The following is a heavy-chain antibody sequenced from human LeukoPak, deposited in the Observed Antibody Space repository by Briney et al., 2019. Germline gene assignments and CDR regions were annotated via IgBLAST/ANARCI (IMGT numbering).Heavy chain of an antibody. V-gene: IGHV3-23*01. CDR3: ARNRGDPSYFDY. CDR1: GLTVSSYA. J-gene: IGHJ4*02. Sequence: HPGESLRLSCGASGLTVSSYAMSWVRQAPGKGLEWVSTIIGSAVNTYYADSVKGRFTISRNNPKNSLYLQMNSLRAEDTAVYYCARNRGDPSYFDYWGQGTLVTVSS. D-gene: IGHD4-17*01. CDR2: IIGSAVNT.